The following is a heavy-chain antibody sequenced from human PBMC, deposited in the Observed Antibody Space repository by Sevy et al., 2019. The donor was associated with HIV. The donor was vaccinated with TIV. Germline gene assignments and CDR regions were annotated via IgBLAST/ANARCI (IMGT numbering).Heavy chain of an antibody. D-gene: IGHD3-22*01. CDR1: GGSISSGDYY. CDR2: IYYSGST. V-gene: IGHV4-30-4*01. J-gene: IGHJ4*02. CDR3: ARASIHYYDSSGYFTFHRYYFDY. Sequence: SETLSLTCTVSGGSISSGDYYWSWIRQPPGKGLEWIGYIYYSGSTYNNPSLKSRVTISVDTSKNQFSPKLSSVTAADTAVYYCARASIHYYDSSGYFTFHRYYFDYWGQGTLVTVSS.